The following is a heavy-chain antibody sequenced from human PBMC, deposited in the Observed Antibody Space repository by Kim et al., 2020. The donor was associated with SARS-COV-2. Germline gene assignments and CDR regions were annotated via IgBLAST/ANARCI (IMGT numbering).Heavy chain of an antibody. Sequence: SETLSLTCTVSGGSISSGSYYWSWIRQHPGKGLEWIGYIYYSGSTYYNPSLKSRVTISVDTSKNQFSLKLSSVTAADTAVYYCARGRITIFGVVTHFDYWGKGTLVTVSS. CDR2: IYYSGST. CDR3: ARGRITIFGVVTHFDY. D-gene: IGHD3-3*01. V-gene: IGHV4-31*03. CDR1: GGSISSGSYY. J-gene: IGHJ4*02.